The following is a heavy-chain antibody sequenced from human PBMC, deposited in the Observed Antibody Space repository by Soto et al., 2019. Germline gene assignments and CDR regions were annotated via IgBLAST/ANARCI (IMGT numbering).Heavy chain of an antibody. CDR2: INPNNGGT. CDR1: GYTFTDYY. D-gene: IGHD1-1*01. J-gene: IGHJ4*02. Sequence: QVQLVQSGADLKKPGASVKVSCKASGYTFTDYYMHWVRQAPGQGLEWMGWINPNNGGTSYAQKVEGWVTMTRDTSISTAYMEVRRLTSDDTAVYYCARGSPTTTPFDYWGQGTLVTVSS. CDR3: ARGSPTTTPFDY. V-gene: IGHV1-2*04.